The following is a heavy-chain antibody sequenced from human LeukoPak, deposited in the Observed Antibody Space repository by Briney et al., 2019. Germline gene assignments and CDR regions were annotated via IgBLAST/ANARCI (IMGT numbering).Heavy chain of an antibody. D-gene: IGHD3-3*01. CDR3: ARDPRRYDFWSGYSDY. V-gene: IGHV1-18*01. J-gene: IGHJ4*02. Sequence: ASVKVSCKASGYTFTSYGISWVRQAPGQGLEWMGWISAYNGNTNYAQKLQGRVTMTTDTSTRTAYMELRSLRSDDTAVYYCARDPRRYDFWSGYSDYWGQGTLVTVSS. CDR1: GYTFTSYG. CDR2: ISAYNGNT.